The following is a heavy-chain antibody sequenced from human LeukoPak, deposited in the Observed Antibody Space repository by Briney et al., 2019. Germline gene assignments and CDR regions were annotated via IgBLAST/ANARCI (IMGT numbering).Heavy chain of an antibody. CDR2: IIPIFGTA. Sequence: SVKVSCKASGYTFTSYDINWVRQATGQGLEWMGGIIPIFGTANYAQKVQGRVTITTDESTSTAYMELSSVRSEDTAVYYCARGGVTTTNRFDPWGQGTLVTVSS. D-gene: IGHD4-17*01. J-gene: IGHJ5*02. CDR3: ARGGVTTTNRFDP. V-gene: IGHV1-69*05. CDR1: GYTFTSYD.